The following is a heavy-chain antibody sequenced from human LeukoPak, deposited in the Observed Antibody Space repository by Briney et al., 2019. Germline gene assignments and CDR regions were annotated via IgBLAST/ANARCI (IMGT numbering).Heavy chain of an antibody. CDR1: GFTFSSYG. D-gene: IGHD1-14*01. V-gene: IGHV3-33*01. J-gene: IGHJ4*02. Sequence: GGSLRLSCAASGFTFSSYGMHWVRQAPGKGLEWVAVIWYDGSQRYYADSVKGRFTISRDDSQNTIYLQMDSLRAEDTAVYYCATSSPRNYFDHWGQGTLVTVSS. CDR2: IWYDGSQR. CDR3: ATSSPRNYFDH.